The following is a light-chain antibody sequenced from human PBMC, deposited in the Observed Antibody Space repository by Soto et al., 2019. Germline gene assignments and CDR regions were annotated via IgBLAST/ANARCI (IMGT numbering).Light chain of an antibody. CDR3: SSYTATNTLV. CDR1: SSDVGDYNY. J-gene: IGLJ2*01. Sequence: QSALTQPASVSGSPGQSITISCTGTSSDVGDYNYVSWYQQHPGKAPKLIIYGVSNRPSGISNRFSGSKSGNTASLTVSGLLAEDEADYYCSSYTATNTLVFGGGTKLTVL. CDR2: GVS. V-gene: IGLV2-14*01.